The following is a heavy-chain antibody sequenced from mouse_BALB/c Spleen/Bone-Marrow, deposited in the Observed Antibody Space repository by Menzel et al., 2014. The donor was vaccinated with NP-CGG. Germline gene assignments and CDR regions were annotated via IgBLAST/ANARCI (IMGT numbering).Heavy chain of an antibody. V-gene: IGHV1-84*02. CDR3: ANLGRYAMDY. CDR2: IYPGSGNT. CDR1: GYTFTDYY. Sequence: VQLQRSGPELVKPGASVKISCKGSGYTFTDYYINWVKQKPGQGLEWIGWIYPGSGNTKYNEKFKGKATLTVDTSSSTAYMQLSSLTSEGTAVYFCANLGRYAMDYWGQGTSVTVSS. J-gene: IGHJ4*01. D-gene: IGHD3-1*01.